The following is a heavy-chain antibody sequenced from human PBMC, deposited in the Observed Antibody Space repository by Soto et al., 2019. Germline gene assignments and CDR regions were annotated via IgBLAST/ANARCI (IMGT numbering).Heavy chain of an antibody. D-gene: IGHD2-2*01. V-gene: IGHV1-3*01. CDR1: GYTFSCYA. CDR2: INAGNGNT. Sequence: VSVKVYCKAAGYTFSCYAMPWVRKDPGQRLEWMGWINAGNGNTKYSQKFQGRVTITRDTSASTAYMELSSLRSEDTAVYYCAREVVVVPATLPRARDYWGQGTLVTVSS. CDR3: AREVVVVPATLPRARDY. J-gene: IGHJ4*02.